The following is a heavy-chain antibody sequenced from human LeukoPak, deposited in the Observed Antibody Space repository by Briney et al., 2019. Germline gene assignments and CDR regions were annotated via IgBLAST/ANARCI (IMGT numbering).Heavy chain of an antibody. V-gene: IGHV4-38-2*02. CDR1: GYSISSGYY. D-gene: IGHD2-21*02. CDR3: ASGGIVMVTASHNY. Sequence: KSSETLSLTCTVSGYSISSGYYWGWIRQPPGKGLEWIGSIYHSGSTYYNPSLKSRVTISVDTSKNQFSLKLSSVTAADTAVYYCASGGIVMVTASHNYWGQGTLVTVSS. J-gene: IGHJ4*02. CDR2: IYHSGST.